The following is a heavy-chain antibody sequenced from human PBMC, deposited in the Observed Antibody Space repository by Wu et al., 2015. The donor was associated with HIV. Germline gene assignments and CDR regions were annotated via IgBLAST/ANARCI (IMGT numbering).Heavy chain of an antibody. CDR1: GGTFSSYA. J-gene: IGHJ4*02. CDR3: ARVKXSSGYYRRHQILGIFDY. CDR2: IIPIFGTA. D-gene: IGHD3-22*01. Sequence: QVQLVQSGAEVKKPGSSVKVSCKASGGTFSSYAISWVRQAPGQGLEWMGGIIPIFGTANYAQKFQGRVTITADESTSTAYMELSSLRSEDTAVYYCARVKXSSGYYRRHQILGIFDYWGQGTLVTVSS. V-gene: IGHV1-69*12.